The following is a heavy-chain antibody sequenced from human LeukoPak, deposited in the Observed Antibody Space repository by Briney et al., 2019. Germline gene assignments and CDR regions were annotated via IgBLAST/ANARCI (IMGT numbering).Heavy chain of an antibody. V-gene: IGHV4-4*07. CDR1: GGSISNYF. CDR2: IYTSGST. D-gene: IGHD3-22*01. CDR3: ARGGYYDSSGYYPSPPRGYNYYYMGA. J-gene: IGHJ6*03. Sequence: SETLSLTCTVSGGSISNYFWSWIRQPAGKGLEWIGRIYTSGSTNYNPSLKGRVTMSVDTSKNQFSLKLSSVTAADTAVYYCARGGYYDSSGYYPSPPRGYNYYYMGAWGKGTTVTVSS.